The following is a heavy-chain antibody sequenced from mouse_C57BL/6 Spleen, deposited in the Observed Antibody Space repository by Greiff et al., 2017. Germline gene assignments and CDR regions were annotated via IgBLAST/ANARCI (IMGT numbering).Heavy chain of an antibody. V-gene: IGHV1-62-2*01. CDR1: GYTFTEYT. Sequence: LVESGAELVKPGASVKLSCKASGYTFTEYTIHWVKQRSGQGLEWIGWFYPGSGSIKYNEKFKDKATLTADKSSSTVYMELSRLTSEDSAVYFCARHEVDYYGSSYWYFDVGGTGTTVTVSS. J-gene: IGHJ1*03. CDR2: FYPGSGSI. D-gene: IGHD1-1*01. CDR3: ARHEVDYYGSSYWYFDV.